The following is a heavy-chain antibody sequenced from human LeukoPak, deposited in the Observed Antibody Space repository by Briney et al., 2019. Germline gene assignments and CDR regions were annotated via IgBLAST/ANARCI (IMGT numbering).Heavy chain of an antibody. CDR3: ARDFWSPYYYYMDV. J-gene: IGHJ6*03. D-gene: IGHD3-3*01. CDR2: IYTSGST. CDR1: GGSFSDYY. V-gene: IGHV4-4*07. Sequence: PSETLSLACAVYGGSFSDYYWSWIRQPAGKGLEWIGRIYTSGSTNYNPSLKSRVTMSVDTSKNQFSLKLSSVTVAGTAVYYCARDFWSPYYYYMDVWGKGTTVTVSS.